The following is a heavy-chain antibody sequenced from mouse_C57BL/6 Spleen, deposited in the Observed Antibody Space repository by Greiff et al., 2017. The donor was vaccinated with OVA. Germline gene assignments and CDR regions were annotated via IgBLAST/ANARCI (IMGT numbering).Heavy chain of an antibody. D-gene: IGHD1-1*01. Sequence: QVQLKESGPELVKPGASVKISCKASGYAFSSSWMNWVKQRPGKGLEWIGRLYPGDGDTNYNGKFKGKATLTADKSSSTAYMQLSSLTPEDSAVYFCARRYGSSLYAMDYWGQGTSVTVSS. V-gene: IGHV1-82*01. J-gene: IGHJ4*01. CDR1: GYAFSSSW. CDR2: LYPGDGDT. CDR3: ARRYGSSLYAMDY.